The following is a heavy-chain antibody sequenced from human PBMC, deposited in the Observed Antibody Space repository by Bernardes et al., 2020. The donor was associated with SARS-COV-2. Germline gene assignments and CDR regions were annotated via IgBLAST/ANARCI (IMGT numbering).Heavy chain of an antibody. CDR1: GGSIRSHH. CDR2: IYDSGST. V-gene: IGHV4-59*08. CDR3: ARHVRDSGGYYYVFFDS. Sequence: SETLSLTCSVSGGSIRSHHWSWIRQSPGKGLQWIGWIYDSGSTSYNPSLKSRASMSVDLSTNQLSLNLKSVTAAAPAVYYWARHVRDSGGYYYVFFDSWGPGTLVTVSS. D-gene: IGHD3-22*01. J-gene: IGHJ4*02.